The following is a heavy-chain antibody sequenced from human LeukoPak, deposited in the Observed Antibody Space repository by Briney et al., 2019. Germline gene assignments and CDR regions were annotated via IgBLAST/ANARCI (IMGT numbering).Heavy chain of an antibody. CDR2: VSAYNGNT. CDR1: GYTFPSYG. J-gene: IGHJ6*03. V-gene: IGHV1-18*01. Sequence: GSVTDSCMACGYTFPSYGISWVRQAPGQGLEWMGWVSAYNGNTNYAQKLQGRVTMTTVTSTRTAYMELRSLRSDDTAVYYCARDRPPGTYYYYYMDVWGKGTTVTVSS. CDR3: ARDRPPGTYYYYYMDV. D-gene: IGHD6-13*01.